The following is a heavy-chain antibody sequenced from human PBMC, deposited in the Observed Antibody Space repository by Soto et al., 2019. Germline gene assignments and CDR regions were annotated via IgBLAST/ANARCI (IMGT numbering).Heavy chain of an antibody. Sequence: PGGSLRLSCAASGFTFSAYAMSWVRQAPGKGLEWVSGIGGSGGSTWNADSVKGRFTISRDNSKNTLYLQMNSLRAEDTAVYYCAKGHGDYGRHYFDPWGQGTLVTVSS. D-gene: IGHD4-17*01. CDR3: AKGHGDYGRHYFDP. V-gene: IGHV3-23*01. CDR2: IGGSGGST. CDR1: GFTFSAYA. J-gene: IGHJ5*02.